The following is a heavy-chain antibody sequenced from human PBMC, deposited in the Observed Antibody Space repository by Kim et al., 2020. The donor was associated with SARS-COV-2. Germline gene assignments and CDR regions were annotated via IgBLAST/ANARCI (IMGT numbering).Heavy chain of an antibody. Sequence: SETLSLTCAVYGGSFSGYYWSWIRQPPGKGLEWIGEVNHSGSTNYNPSLKSRVTISVDTSKNQFSLTLSSVTAADTAVYYCARRCYAWGLDHDYWGQGTLVTVSS. V-gene: IGHV4-34*01. CDR1: GGSFSGYY. CDR3: ARRCYAWGLDHDY. D-gene: IGHD2-15*01. J-gene: IGHJ4*02. CDR2: VNHSGST.